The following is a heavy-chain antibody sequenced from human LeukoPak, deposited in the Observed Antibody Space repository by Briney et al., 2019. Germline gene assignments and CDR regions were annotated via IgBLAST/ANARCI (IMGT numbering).Heavy chain of an antibody. CDR1: GYSISSGYY. CDR2: IYYSGST. D-gene: IGHD3-22*01. V-gene: IGHV4-38-2*01. J-gene: IGHJ4*02. Sequence: PSETLSLTCAVSGYSISSGYYWGWIRQPPGKGLELAGNIYYSGSTYYNPSLKSRVTISVDTSKIQFSLKLSSVTAADTAVYYCARGPDKYYYDSSGYRGVFDYWGQGTLVTVSS. CDR3: ARGPDKYYYDSSGYRGVFDY.